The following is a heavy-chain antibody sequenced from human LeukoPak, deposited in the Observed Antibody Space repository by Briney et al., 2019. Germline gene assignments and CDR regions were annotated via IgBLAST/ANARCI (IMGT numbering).Heavy chain of an antibody. V-gene: IGHV4-30-4*01. J-gene: IGHJ5*02. CDR1: GGSISSGDYY. Sequence: SETLSLTCTVSGGSISSGDYYWSWIRQPPGKGLEWIGYIYYSGSTYYNPSLKSRVTISVDTSKNQFSLKLSSVTAADTAVYYCARGRALKRYCSGGSCNSGRWFDPWGQGTLVTVSS. D-gene: IGHD2-15*01. CDR3: ARGRALKRYCSGGSCNSGRWFDP. CDR2: IYYSGST.